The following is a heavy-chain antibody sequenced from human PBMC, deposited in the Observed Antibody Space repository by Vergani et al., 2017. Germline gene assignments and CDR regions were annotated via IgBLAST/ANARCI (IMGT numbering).Heavy chain of an antibody. D-gene: IGHD4-11*01. V-gene: IGHV3-23*01. Sequence: EVQLLESGGGLVQPAGSLRLSCAASGFTLSNYAMSWVRQAPGRGLEWVSTIGTSGGSTYYADSVKGRFTVSRDNSKNTLYLQMNSLRAEDTAVYYCAKAKSRVLTRSSIDYWGQGTLVTVSS. CDR3: AKAKSRVLTRSSIDY. J-gene: IGHJ4*02. CDR2: IGTSGGST. CDR1: GFTLSNYA.